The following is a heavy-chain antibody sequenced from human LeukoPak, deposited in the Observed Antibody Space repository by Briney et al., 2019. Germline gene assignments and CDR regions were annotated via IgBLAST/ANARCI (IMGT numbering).Heavy chain of an antibody. CDR3: ARGRASSGSYWGIDY. D-gene: IGHD1-26*01. CDR1: GGTFSSHA. Sequence: SVKVSCKASGGTFSSHAISWVRQAPGQGLEWMGGIIPIFGTANYAQKFQGRVTITTDESTSTAYMELSSLRSEDTAVYYCARGRASSGSYWGIDYWGQGTLVTVSS. V-gene: IGHV1-69*05. CDR2: IIPIFGTA. J-gene: IGHJ4*02.